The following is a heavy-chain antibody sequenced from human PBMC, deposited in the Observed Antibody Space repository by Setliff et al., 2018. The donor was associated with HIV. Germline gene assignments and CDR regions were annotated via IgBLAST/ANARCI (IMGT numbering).Heavy chain of an antibody. CDR2: IYYTGST. Sequence: SETLSLTCTVSGGSISSSGDYWSWVRQHPGKGLEWLGYIYYTGSTYSNPSLQSRITISVDTSKNQFSLSLSSVTAADTAVYYCAREGSYGDYLIYFYYMDVWGKGTTVTVSS. CDR1: GGSISSSGDY. CDR3: AREGSYGDYLIYFYYMDV. J-gene: IGHJ6*03. D-gene: IGHD4-17*01. V-gene: IGHV4-31*03.